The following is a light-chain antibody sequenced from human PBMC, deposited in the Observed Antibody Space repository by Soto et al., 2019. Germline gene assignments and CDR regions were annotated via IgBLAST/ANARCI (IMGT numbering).Light chain of an antibody. CDR1: STDVGGYNY. Sequence: QSALTLPASVSGSPGQSITISCTESSTDVGGYNYVSWYQQHPGKAPKVMIYEVSNRPSGVSNRFSGSKSGNTASLTISGLQAEDEADYYCSSYTSSSTYVFGTGTRSPS. J-gene: IGLJ1*01. CDR3: SSYTSSSTYV. CDR2: EVS. V-gene: IGLV2-14*01.